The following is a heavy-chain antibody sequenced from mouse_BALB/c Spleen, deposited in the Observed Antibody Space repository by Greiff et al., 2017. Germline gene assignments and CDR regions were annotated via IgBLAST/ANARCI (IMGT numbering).Heavy chain of an antibody. J-gene: IGHJ4*01. Sequence: EVQLQQSGPELVKPGASVKMSCKASGYTFTSYVMHWVKQKPGQGLEWIGYINPYNDGTKYNEKFKGKATLTSDKSSSTAYMELSSLTSEDSAVYYCARSTMITAEDYAMDYWGQGTSVTVSS. CDR2: INPYNDGT. D-gene: IGHD2-4*01. CDR3: ARSTMITAEDYAMDY. CDR1: GYTFTSYV. V-gene: IGHV1-14*01.